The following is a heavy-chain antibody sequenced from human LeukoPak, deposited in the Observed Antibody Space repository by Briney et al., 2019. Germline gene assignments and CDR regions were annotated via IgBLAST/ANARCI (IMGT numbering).Heavy chain of an antibody. V-gene: IGHV3-20*04. CDR1: GFTFDDYG. CDR3: ARVGPWITARLYFDY. CDR2: INWNGGST. Sequence: GGSLRLSCAASGFTFDDYGMSWVRQAPGKGLEWVSGINWNGGSTGYADSVKGRFTISRDNAKNSLYLQMNSLRAEDTAVYYCARVGPWITARLYFDYWGQGTLVTVSS. J-gene: IGHJ4*02. D-gene: IGHD6-6*01.